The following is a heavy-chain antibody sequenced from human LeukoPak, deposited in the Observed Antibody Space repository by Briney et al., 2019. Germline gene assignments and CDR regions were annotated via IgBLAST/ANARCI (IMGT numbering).Heavy chain of an antibody. CDR2: IYTSGTI. J-gene: IGHJ5*02. V-gene: IGHV4-4*07. CDR3: ARDSGTTGEVKFDP. Sequence: SETLSLTCTVSGGSISSYYWSWIRQPAGTALEWIGRIYTSGTITYNPSLKSRVTMSVDTSKNQFSLKLSSVTAADTAVYYCARDSGTTGEVKFDPWGQGALVTVSS. CDR1: GGSISSYY. D-gene: IGHD3-10*01.